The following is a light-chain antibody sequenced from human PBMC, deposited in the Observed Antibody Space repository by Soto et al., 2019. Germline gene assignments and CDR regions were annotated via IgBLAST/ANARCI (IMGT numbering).Light chain of an antibody. V-gene: IGKV3-20*01. J-gene: IGKJ5*01. CDR3: QQYGSSPPIT. CDR1: QSVIID. CDR2: DAS. Sequence: IVLTQSPATLSLSPGERVTLSCRASQSVIIDLAWYQQKPGQAPRLLIYDASTRATGIPARFSGSGSRTDFTLTIDKLEPEDFAVYYCQQYGSSPPITFGQGTRLEIK.